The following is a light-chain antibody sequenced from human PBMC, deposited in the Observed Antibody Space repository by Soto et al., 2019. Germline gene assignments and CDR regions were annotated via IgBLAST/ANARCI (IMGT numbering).Light chain of an antibody. CDR3: QVWDRSTDHPYV. Sequence: SYELTQPPSVSVAPGKTARITCGGNNIGSRGVHWYQQKPGQAPVLVMNSDSDRPSGIPERFSGSNSGNTATLTISRVEAGDEADYYCQVWDRSTDHPYVFGTGTKLTVL. CDR1: NIGSRG. CDR2: SDS. J-gene: IGLJ1*01. V-gene: IGLV3-21*04.